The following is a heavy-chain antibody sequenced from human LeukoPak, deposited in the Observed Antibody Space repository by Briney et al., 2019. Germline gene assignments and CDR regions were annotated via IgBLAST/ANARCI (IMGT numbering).Heavy chain of an antibody. CDR1: GGSISSGSYY. V-gene: IGHV4-61*02. D-gene: IGHD2-21*02. CDR3: AREGDCGGDCYLNWFDP. Sequence: PSETLSLTCTVSGGSISSGSYYWSWIRQPAEKGLEWIGRIYTSGSTNYNPSLKSRVTISVDTSKNQFSLKLSSVTAADTAVYYCAREGDCGGDCYLNWFDPWGQGTLVTVSS. J-gene: IGHJ5*02. CDR2: IYTSGST.